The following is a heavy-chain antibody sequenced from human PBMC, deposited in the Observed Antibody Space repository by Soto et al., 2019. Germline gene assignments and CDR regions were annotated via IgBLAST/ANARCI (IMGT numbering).Heavy chain of an antibody. CDR2: IIPILGIL. CDR3: ARDTKVCATTTCYSPFDH. V-gene: IGHV1-69*04. D-gene: IGHD2-21*01. Sequence: ASVKVSCKASGGTFSSYTFSWVRQAPGQGFEWMGRIIPILGILNYAQKFQDRVTITAEESTGTAYMELSSLTSEDTAVYYCARDTKVCATTTCYSPFDHWGQGTPVTVSS. J-gene: IGHJ4*02. CDR1: GGTFSSYT.